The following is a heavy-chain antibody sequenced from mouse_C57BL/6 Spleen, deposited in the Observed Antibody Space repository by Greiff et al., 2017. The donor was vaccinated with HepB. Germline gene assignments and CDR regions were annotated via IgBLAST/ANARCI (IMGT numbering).Heavy chain of an antibody. Sequence: QVQLQQSGAELVRPGASVTLSCKASGYTFTDYEMHWVKQTPVHGLEWIGAIDPETGGTAYNQKFKGKAILTADKSSSTAYMELRSLTSEDSAVYYCTRRDTTVAFDYWGQGTTLTVSS. CDR3: TRRDTTVAFDY. V-gene: IGHV1-15*01. CDR1: GYTFTDYE. CDR2: IDPETGGT. J-gene: IGHJ2*01. D-gene: IGHD1-1*01.